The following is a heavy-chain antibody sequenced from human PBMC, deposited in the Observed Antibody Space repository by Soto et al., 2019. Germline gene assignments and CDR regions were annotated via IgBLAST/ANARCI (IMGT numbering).Heavy chain of an antibody. CDR1: GYTFTSYA. V-gene: IGHV1-3*01. CDR3: ARDFYCSGGSCYSGSWFDP. J-gene: IGHJ5*02. Sequence: GASVKVSCKASGYTFTSYAMHWVRQAPGQRLEWMGWINAGNGNTKYSQKFQGRVTITRDTSASTAYMELSSLRSEDTAVYYCARDFYCSGGSCYSGSWFDPWGQGTLVTVSS. D-gene: IGHD2-15*01. CDR2: INAGNGNT.